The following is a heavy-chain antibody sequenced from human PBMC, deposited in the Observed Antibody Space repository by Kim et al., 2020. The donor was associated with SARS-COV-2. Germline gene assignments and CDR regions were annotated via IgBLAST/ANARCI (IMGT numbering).Heavy chain of an antibody. CDR3: ARSMNTAMVMA. CDR2: T. V-gene: IGHV4-59*01. Sequence: TTYNATLKSRGTISVDTSKNQFSLKLSSVTAADTAVYYCARSMNTAMVMAWGQGTLVTVSS. D-gene: IGHD5-18*01. J-gene: IGHJ4*02.